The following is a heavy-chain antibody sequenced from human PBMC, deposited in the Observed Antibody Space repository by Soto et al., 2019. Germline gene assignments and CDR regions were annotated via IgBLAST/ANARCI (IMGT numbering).Heavy chain of an antibody. CDR3: ARGVAVAGTIDWYFDL. CDR1: GGTFSSYA. D-gene: IGHD6-19*01. Sequence: QVQLVQSGAEVKKPGSSVKVSCKASGGTFSSYAISWVRQAPGQGLEWMGGIIPIFGTANYAQKFHGRVTITEDESTSAADMELSSLRSEDTAVYYCARGVAVAGTIDWYFDLWGRGTLVTFSS. J-gene: IGHJ2*01. V-gene: IGHV1-69*12. CDR2: IIPIFGTA.